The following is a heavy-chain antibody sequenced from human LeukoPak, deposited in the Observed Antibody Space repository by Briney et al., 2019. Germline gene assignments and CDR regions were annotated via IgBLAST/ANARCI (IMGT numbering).Heavy chain of an antibody. D-gene: IGHD3-22*01. CDR2: INPSGGST. J-gene: IGHJ3*02. CDR1: GYTFTSYY. Sequence: ASVKVSCKASGYTFTSYYMHWVRQAPGQGLEWMGIINPSGGSTSYAQKFQGRVTMTRDTSTSTVYMELSSLRSEDTAVYYCARIYDSSGCYYSSDAFDIWGQGTMVTVSS. V-gene: IGHV1-46*01. CDR3: ARIYDSSGCYYSSDAFDI.